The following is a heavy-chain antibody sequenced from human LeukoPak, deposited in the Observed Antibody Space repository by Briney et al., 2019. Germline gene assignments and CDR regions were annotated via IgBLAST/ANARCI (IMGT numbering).Heavy chain of an antibody. V-gene: IGHV4-39*07. CDR1: GRSISSSSYY. J-gene: IGHJ4*02. CDR3: AARYETVY. D-gene: IGHD3-3*01. CDR2: IYYSGST. Sequence: PSETLSLTCTVSGRSISSSSYYWGWIRQPPGKGLEWIGSIYYSGSTYYNPSLKSRVTISVDTSKNQFSLKLSSVTAADTAVYYCAARYETVYWGQGTLVTVSS.